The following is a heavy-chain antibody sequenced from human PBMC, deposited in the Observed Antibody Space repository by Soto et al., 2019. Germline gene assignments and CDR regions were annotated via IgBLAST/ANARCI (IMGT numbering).Heavy chain of an antibody. CDR1: GYTFTSYY. V-gene: IGHV1-46*01. Sequence: ASVKVSCKASGYTFTSYYMHWVRQAPGQGLEWIGIINPSGGSTSYAQKFQGRVTMTRDTSTSTVYMELSSLRSEDTAVYYCARGPSVFYYDFWSGYSPSEFDYWGQGTLVTVSS. D-gene: IGHD3-3*01. CDR3: ARGPSVFYYDFWSGYSPSEFDY. J-gene: IGHJ4*02. CDR2: INPSGGST.